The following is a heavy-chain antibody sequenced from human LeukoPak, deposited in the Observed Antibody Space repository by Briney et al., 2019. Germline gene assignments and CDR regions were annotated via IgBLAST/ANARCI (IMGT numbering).Heavy chain of an antibody. Sequence: GGSLRLSCAASGFTFSSYWMSWVRQAPGKGLEWVANIKQDGSEKYYVDSVKGRFTISRDNAKNSLYLQMNSLRAEDTAVYYCASWDSSGYYYVPTGDYWGQGTLVTVSS. CDR2: IKQDGSEK. V-gene: IGHV3-7*01. J-gene: IGHJ4*02. CDR1: GFTFSSYW. D-gene: IGHD3-22*01. CDR3: ASWDSSGYYYVPTGDY.